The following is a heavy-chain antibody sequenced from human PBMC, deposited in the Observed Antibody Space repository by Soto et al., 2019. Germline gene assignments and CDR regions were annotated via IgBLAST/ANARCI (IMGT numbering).Heavy chain of an antibody. CDR3: TTLCEY. Sequence: PGGSLRLSXVASGFTFTNYWMHWVRQVPGKGLVWVSRIDGVGTGTSYSDSVRGRFTISRDNAENTLHLQMYSLRAEDTAVYYCTTLCEYWDQRTPFTVAS. CDR1: GFTFTNYW. CDR2: IDGVGTGT. D-gene: IGHD3-16*01. J-gene: IGHJ1*01. V-gene: IGHV3-74*01.